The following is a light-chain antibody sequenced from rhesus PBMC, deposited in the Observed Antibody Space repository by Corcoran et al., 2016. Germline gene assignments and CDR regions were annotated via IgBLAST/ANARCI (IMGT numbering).Light chain of an antibody. CDR2: EVS. V-gene: IGLV2-32*02. CDR3: SSYAGNNIYI. CDR1: SSDIGGYNY. Sequence: QAALTQPRAVSGSPGQSVTIACTGTSSDIGGYNYVSWYQQLPGTAPKLMISEVSKRPSGVSDCFSGSKSGNTASLTISGLQAEDEADYHCSSYAGNNIYIFGDGTRLTVL. J-gene: IGLJ1*01.